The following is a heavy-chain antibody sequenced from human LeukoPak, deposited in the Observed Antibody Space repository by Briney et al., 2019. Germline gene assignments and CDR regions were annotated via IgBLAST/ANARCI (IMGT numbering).Heavy chain of an antibody. D-gene: IGHD3-3*01. Sequence: SETLSLTCTVSGDSVSNGNYYWSWLRQPPGKALEWIGYIYYTGKTYYNPSLEGRVTILVDTSRNHFSVKLSSVTAADTAVYYCASYHYDFWSGYQPRYWFDPWGQGTLVTVSS. V-gene: IGHV4-61*03. CDR2: IYYTGKT. CDR3: ASYHYDFWSGYQPRYWFDP. CDR1: GDSVSNGNYY. J-gene: IGHJ5*02.